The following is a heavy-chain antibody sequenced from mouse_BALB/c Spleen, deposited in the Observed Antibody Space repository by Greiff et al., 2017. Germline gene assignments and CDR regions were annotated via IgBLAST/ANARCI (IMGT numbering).Heavy chain of an antibody. D-gene: IGHD1-1*01. CDR2: IDPANGNT. Sequence: EVQLQQSGAELVKPGASVKLSCTASGFNIKDTYMHWVKQRPEQGLEWIGRIDPANGNTKYDPKFQGKATITADTSSNTAYLQLSSLTSEDTAVYYCAVYYYGSSWYFDVWGAGTTVTVSS. J-gene: IGHJ1*01. V-gene: IGHV14-3*02. CDR3: AVYYYGSSWYFDV. CDR1: GFNIKDTY.